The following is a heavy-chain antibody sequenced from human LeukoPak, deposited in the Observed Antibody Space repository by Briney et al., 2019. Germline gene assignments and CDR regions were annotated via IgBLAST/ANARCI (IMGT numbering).Heavy chain of an antibody. CDR1: GYTFTGYY. D-gene: IGHD3-9*01. J-gene: IGHJ3*02. Sequence: ASVKVSCKASGYTFTGYYVHCVRQAPGQGLEWMGWINPYSGDTNHAQKFQGRVTMTRDTAISTAYMELSSLTSEDTAVYYCARPRYTNSQDAVDIWGQGTMVTVSS. CDR2: INPYSGDT. CDR3: ARPRYTNSQDAVDI. V-gene: IGHV1-2*02.